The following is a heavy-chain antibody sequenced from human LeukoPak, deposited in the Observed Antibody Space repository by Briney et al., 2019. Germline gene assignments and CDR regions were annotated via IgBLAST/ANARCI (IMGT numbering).Heavy chain of an antibody. D-gene: IGHD3-10*01. Sequence: GGSLRLSCAASGFTFSTYSMNWVRQAPGKGLEWVSYISSSSTAILYGDSVKGRFTISRDNAKYSLYLHMDSLRVEDTAVYYCARGSTDYGSGSEADYWGQGTLVTVSS. CDR1: GFTFSTYS. V-gene: IGHV3-48*04. CDR3: ARGSTDYGSGSEADY. CDR2: ISSSSTAI. J-gene: IGHJ4*02.